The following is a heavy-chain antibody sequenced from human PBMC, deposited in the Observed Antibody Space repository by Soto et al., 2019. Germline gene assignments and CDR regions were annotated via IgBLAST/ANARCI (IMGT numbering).Heavy chain of an antibody. CDR3: AGLRYDFWSGPAP. D-gene: IGHD3-3*01. Sequence: SETLSLTCAVYGGSFSGYYWSWIRQPPGKGLEWIGEINHSGSTNYNPSLKSRVTISVDTSKNQFSLKLSSVTAADTAVYYCAGLRYDFWSGPAPWGQGTLVTVSS. CDR1: GGSFSGYY. J-gene: IGHJ5*02. V-gene: IGHV4-34*01. CDR2: INHSGST.